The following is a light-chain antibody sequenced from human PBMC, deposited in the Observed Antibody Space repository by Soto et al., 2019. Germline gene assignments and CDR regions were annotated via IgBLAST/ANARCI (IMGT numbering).Light chain of an antibody. CDR3: QQLNSYWT. Sequence: IQLTQSPSSLSTSVRDRVTITCRASQGISSYLAWYQQKPGKAPKLLIYAASTLQSGVPSRFSGSGSGTDFTLTISSLQPEDFATYHCQQLNSYWTFGQGTKVDIK. J-gene: IGKJ1*01. CDR2: AAS. V-gene: IGKV1-9*01. CDR1: QGISSY.